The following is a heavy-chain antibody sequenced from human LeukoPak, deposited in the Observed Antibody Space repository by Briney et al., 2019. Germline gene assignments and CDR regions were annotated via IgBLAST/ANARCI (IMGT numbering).Heavy chain of an antibody. V-gene: IGHV3-74*01. D-gene: IGHD6-13*01. CDR2: ISSDGTYT. Sequence: GGSLRLSCAASGFTFSSHLMHWVRQAPGKGLVWVSRISSDGTYTNYADSVRGRFTISRDNAKNTLYLQMNSLRAEDTAVYYCAKDPRYSGSWRNWFDPWGQGTLVTVSS. J-gene: IGHJ5*02. CDR3: AKDPRYSGSWRNWFDP. CDR1: GFTFSSHL.